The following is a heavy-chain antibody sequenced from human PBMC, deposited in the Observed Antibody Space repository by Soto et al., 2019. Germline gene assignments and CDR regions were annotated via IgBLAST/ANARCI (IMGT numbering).Heavy chain of an antibody. CDR1: GGSISSGDYY. CDR2: IYYSGST. V-gene: IGHV4-30-4*01. Sequence: PSETLSLTCTVSGGSISSGDYYWSWIRQPPGKGLEWIGYIYYSGSTYYNPSLKSRVTISVDTSKNQFSLKLSSVTAADTAVYYCASYSSSPRSVGYYYYYGMDVWGQGTTVTV. D-gene: IGHD6-6*01. CDR3: ASYSSSPRSVGYYYYYGMDV. J-gene: IGHJ6*02.